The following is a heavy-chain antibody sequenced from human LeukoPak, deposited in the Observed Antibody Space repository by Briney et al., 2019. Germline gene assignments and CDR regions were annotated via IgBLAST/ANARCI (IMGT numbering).Heavy chain of an antibody. V-gene: IGHV3-66*01. CDR3: ARSSNRQWLVSY. CDR2: IYSGGST. J-gene: IGHJ4*02. Sequence: GGSLRLSCAASGFTVSSNYMSWVRQAPGKGLEWVSVIYSGGSTYYADSVKGRFIISRDNSKNTLFLQMNSLRAEDTAVYYCARSSNRQWLVSYWGQGTLVTVSS. CDR1: GFTVSSNY. D-gene: IGHD6-19*01.